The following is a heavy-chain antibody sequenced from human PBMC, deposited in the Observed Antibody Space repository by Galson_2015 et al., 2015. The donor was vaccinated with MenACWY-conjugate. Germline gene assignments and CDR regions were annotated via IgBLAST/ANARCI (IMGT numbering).Heavy chain of an antibody. CDR3: VRDRGSAWNDFFGY. V-gene: IGHV3-72*01. CDR2: SRDKASSYTT. Sequence: SLRLSCAASGFTPSEYFMDWVRQAPGKGLEWVGRSRDKASSYTTEYAASVKGRFSISRGDSTNSLYLHMNSLKTEDTAVYYCVRDRGSAWNDFFGYWGQGVLVTVSS. D-gene: IGHD1-1*01. CDR1: GFTPSEYF. J-gene: IGHJ4*02.